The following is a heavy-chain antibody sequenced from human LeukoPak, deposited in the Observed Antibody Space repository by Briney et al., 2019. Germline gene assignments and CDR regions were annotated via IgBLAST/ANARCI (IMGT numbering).Heavy chain of an antibody. CDR3: AKDLAEEASSSWYIDALDY. CDR2: ISNSGSYI. V-gene: IGHV3-21*04. J-gene: IGHJ4*02. CDR1: EFTFYSYS. D-gene: IGHD6-13*01. Sequence: PGGSLRLSCAASEFTFYSYSMNWVRQAPGKGLEWVSSISNSGSYIYYADSVKGRFTISRDNAKNSVYLQMNSLRAEDTAVYYCAKDLAEEASSSWYIDALDYWGQGTLVTVSS.